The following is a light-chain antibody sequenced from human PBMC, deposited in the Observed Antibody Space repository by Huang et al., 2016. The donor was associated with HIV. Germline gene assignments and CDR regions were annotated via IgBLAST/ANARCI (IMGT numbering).Light chain of an antibody. CDR1: QSVLSRRSNKTY. J-gene: IGKJ2*01. V-gene: IGKV4-1*01. Sequence: DIVMTQSPDSLAVSLGERATINCKSSQSVLSRRSNKTYLAWYQQRPGPSPTLLIYWASTRQSGVPDRFSCGGSGTHFTLTISILQAEDVAFYYCQQYFISPPTFGQGTKLEI. CDR3: QQYFISPPT. CDR2: WAS.